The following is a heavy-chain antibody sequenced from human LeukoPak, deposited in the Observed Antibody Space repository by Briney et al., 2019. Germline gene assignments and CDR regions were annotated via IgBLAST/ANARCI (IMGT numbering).Heavy chain of an antibody. CDR2: ISGGSGIT. CDR1: GFTFTNYA. CDR3: AKDQDGSSWVDYFDF. D-gene: IGHD6-13*01. Sequence: GGSLRLSCAASGFTFTNYAMNWVRQAPGRGLEWVSAISGGSGITYYADSVKGRFTISRDNSKNTLYLQMNSLRGEDTAVYYCAKDQDGSSWVDYFDFWGLGTLVTVSS. J-gene: IGHJ4*02. V-gene: IGHV3-23*01.